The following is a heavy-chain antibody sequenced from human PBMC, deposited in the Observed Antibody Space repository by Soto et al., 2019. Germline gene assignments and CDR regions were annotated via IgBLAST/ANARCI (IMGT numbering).Heavy chain of an antibody. Sequence: QVQLQESGPGLVKPSETLSLTCTVSGGSISSYYWSWIRQPPGKGLEWIGYIYYSGSTNYNPSLKRRATISVSTSKNQFSLKLRTVTATDTAVYYCARHHASWGQGTLVTVSS. CDR1: GGSISSYY. D-gene: IGHD2-2*01. CDR3: ARHHAS. CDR2: IYYSGST. J-gene: IGHJ5*02. V-gene: IGHV4-59*08.